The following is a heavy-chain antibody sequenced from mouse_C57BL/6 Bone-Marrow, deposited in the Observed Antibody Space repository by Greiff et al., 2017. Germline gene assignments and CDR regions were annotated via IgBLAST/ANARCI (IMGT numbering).Heavy chain of an antibody. Sequence: VQLQQSGAELVRPGASVKLSCKASGYPFTDSYINWVKQRPGQGLEWIARIYPGSGNTYYNEKFKGKATLTAEKSSSTAYMQLSSLTSEDSAVYFCARHGSSYDWCAYWGQGTLVTVSA. CDR1: GYPFTDSY. CDR2: IYPGSGNT. D-gene: IGHD1-1*01. J-gene: IGHJ3*01. CDR3: ARHGSSYDWCAY. V-gene: IGHV1-76*01.